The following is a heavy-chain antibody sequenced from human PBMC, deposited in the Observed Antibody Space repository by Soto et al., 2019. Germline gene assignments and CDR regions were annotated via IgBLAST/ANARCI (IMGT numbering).Heavy chain of an antibody. J-gene: IGHJ6*03. CDR2: IYYSGST. CDR1: GGSISSSSYY. V-gene: IGHV4-39*01. D-gene: IGHD2-2*01. Sequence: SETLSLTCTVSGGSISSSSYYWGWIRQPPGKGLEWIGSIYYSGSTYYNPSLKSRVTISVDTSKNQFSLKLSSVTAADTAVYYCARRAADVVVPAAHIRYYYYMDVWGKGTTVTVSS. CDR3: ARRAADVVVPAAHIRYYYYMDV.